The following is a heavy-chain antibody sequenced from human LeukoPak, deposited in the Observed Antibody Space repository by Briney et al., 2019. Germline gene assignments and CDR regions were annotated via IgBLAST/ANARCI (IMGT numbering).Heavy chain of an antibody. CDR1: GFTFSNAW. CDR2: IKSKTDGGTT. J-gene: IGHJ3*02. V-gene: IGHV3-15*01. CDR3: TTDPAGASSRSGDAFDI. D-gene: IGHD6-13*01. Sequence: GGSLRLSCATSGFTFSNAWMSWVRQAPGKGLEWVGRIKSKTDGGTTDYAAPVKGRFTISRDDSKNTLYLQMNSLKTEDTAVYYCTTDPAGASSRSGDAFDIWGQGTMVTVSS.